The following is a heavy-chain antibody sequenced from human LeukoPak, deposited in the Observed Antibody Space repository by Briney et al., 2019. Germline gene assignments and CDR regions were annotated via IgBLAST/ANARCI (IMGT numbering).Heavy chain of an antibody. D-gene: IGHD4-17*01. CDR2: ISYDGSNK. J-gene: IGHJ4*02. Sequence: PGRSLRLSCAASGFTFSSYAMHWVRQAPGKGLEWVAVISYDGSNKYYAYSVKGRFTISRDNSKNTLYLQMNSLRAEDTAVYYCARVGADLYGDYGSFDYWGQGTLVTVSS. CDR1: GFTFSSYA. CDR3: ARVGADLYGDYGSFDY. V-gene: IGHV3-30-3*01.